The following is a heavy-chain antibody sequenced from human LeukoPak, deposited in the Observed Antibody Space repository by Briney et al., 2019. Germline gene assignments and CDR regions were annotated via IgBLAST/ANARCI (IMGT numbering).Heavy chain of an antibody. CDR1: GFTFTSYW. D-gene: IGHD4-17*01. CDR2: VDGDGSTT. V-gene: IGHV3-74*01. Sequence: PGGSLRLSCAASGFTFTSYWMHWVRQAPGKGLVWVSRVDGDGSTTTYADSVKGRFTISRDNAKNTLYLQMNSLRAEDTAVYYCARPQHGDLYVFDFGGQGTMVTVFS. J-gene: IGHJ3*01. CDR3: ARPQHGDLYVFDF.